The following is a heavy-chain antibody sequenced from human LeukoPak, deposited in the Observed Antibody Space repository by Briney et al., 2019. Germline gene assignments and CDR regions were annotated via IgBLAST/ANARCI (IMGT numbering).Heavy chain of an antibody. CDR3: ARGGRAEDGYIGFDY. Sequence: GGSLRLSCAASGFTFSSYDMHWVREATGKSREWVSAIGTAGDTYYPGSVKGRFTISRENAKNSLYLQMNSLRAGDTAVYYCARGGRAEDGYIGFDYWGQGTLVTVSS. J-gene: IGHJ4*02. CDR2: IGTAGDT. D-gene: IGHD5-24*01. V-gene: IGHV3-13*04. CDR1: GFTFSSYD.